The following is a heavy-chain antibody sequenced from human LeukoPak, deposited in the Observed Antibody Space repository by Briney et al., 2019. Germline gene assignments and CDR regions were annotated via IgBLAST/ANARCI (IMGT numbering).Heavy chain of an antibody. Sequence: VEVSCKVSGYTLTELSMHWVRQAPGKGLEWMGGFDPEDGETIYAQKFQGRVTMTEDTSTDTAYMELSSLRSEDTAVYYCATHYYGSGSYSYYYYGMDVWGQGTTVTVSS. J-gene: IGHJ6*02. CDR1: GYTLTELS. CDR3: ATHYYGSGSYSYYYYGMDV. V-gene: IGHV1-24*01. CDR2: FDPEDGET. D-gene: IGHD3-10*01.